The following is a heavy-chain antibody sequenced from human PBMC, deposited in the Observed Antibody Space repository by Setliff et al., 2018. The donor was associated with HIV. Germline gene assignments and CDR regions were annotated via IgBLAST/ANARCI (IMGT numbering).Heavy chain of an antibody. CDR1: GYSFTTLW. J-gene: IGHJ4*02. Sequence: GESLKISCQASGYSFTTLWIAWVRQMPGKGLEWMGMVFPDDSDTRYSPSFQGQVSMSADKSINTAYLQWSSLKASDTAVYYCARSMGFKATTRLDFWRPGTLVTVSS. V-gene: IGHV5-51*01. CDR3: ARSMGFKATTRLDF. D-gene: IGHD3-10*01. CDR2: VFPDDSDT.